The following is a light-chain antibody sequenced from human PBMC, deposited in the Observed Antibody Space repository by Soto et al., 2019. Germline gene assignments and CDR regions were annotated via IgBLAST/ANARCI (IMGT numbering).Light chain of an antibody. V-gene: IGKV1-39*01. J-gene: IGKJ1*01. CDR2: GAS. CDR3: QQGYSSPWT. CDR1: QFINKY. Sequence: DIQMTQSPSSLSASVGDRVTITCRASQFINKYLSWYQQKPGKAPKLLIYGASSLQGGVPSRFSGTRSGTDFTLTINSLQPEDFATYYCQQGYSSPWTFGQGTTVEVK.